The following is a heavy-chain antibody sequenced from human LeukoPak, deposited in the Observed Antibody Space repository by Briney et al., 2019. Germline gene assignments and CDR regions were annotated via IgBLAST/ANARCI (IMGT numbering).Heavy chain of an antibody. Sequence: GGSLRLSCAASGFTFSIYSVNWVRQAPGKGLEWVSYISGSSNTIYYADSVKGRFTISRGNAKNSLFLQMNSLRAEDTAVYYCAKESGLSGTYYRAFDYWGQGTLVTVSS. V-gene: IGHV3-48*04. J-gene: IGHJ4*02. CDR3: AKESGLSGTYYRAFDY. D-gene: IGHD1-26*01. CDR1: GFTFSIYS. CDR2: ISGSSNTI.